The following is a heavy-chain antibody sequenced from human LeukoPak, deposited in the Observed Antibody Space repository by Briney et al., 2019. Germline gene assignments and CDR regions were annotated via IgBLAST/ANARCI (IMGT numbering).Heavy chain of an antibody. J-gene: IGHJ4*02. CDR1: GGSISSYY. V-gene: IGHV4-59*01. Sequence: SETLSLTXTVSGGSISSYYWSWIRQPPGKGLEWIGYIYYSGSTNYNPSLKSRVTISVDTSKNQFSLKLSSVTAADTAVYYCARANWNYVDYWGQGTLVTVSS. CDR3: ARANWNYVDY. D-gene: IGHD1-1*01. CDR2: IYYSGST.